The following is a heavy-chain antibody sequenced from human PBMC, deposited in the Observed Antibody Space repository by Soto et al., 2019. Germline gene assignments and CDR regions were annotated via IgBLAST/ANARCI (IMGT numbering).Heavy chain of an antibody. V-gene: IGHV1-2*02. CDR2: INPKFGDT. CDR3: ARNMDYYYGPGSGNGHGF. Sequence: QVQLVQSGAEVKEPGDSVRVSCDAPGYTFTAYYIHWVRQAPGQGLEWMGWINPKFGDTTYAQDFQGRVSMTRDMSINTVYMELSRLTSDDTAIYYCARNMDYYYGPGSGNGHGFWGQGTTVTVFS. D-gene: IGHD3-10*01. CDR1: GYTFTAYY. J-gene: IGHJ6*02.